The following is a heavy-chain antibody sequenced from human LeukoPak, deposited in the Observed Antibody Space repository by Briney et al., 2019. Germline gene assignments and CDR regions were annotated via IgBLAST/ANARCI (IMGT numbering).Heavy chain of an antibody. J-gene: IGHJ4*02. CDR1: GFTFSSYA. D-gene: IGHD2-21*02. CDR2: ISYDGSNK. Sequence: PGGSLRLSCAASGFTFSSYAMHWVRQAPGKGLEWVAVISYDGSNKYYADSVKGRFTISRDNSKNTLYLQMNSLRAEDTAVYYCARRPEVVTASFDYWGQGTLVTVSS. CDR3: ARRPEVVTASFDY. V-gene: IGHV3-30*04.